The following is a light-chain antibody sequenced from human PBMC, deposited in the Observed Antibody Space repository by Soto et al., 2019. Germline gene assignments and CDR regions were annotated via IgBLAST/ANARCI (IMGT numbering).Light chain of an antibody. CDR1: SGSVSTSYY. CDR3: VLYMGSGTVV. V-gene: IGLV8-61*01. J-gene: IGLJ2*01. Sequence: QTVVTQEPSFSVSPGGTVTLTCGLSSGSVSTSYYPSWYQQTPGQAPRTLIYSTNTRSSGVPDRFSGSILGNKAALTITGAQADDESDYCCVLYMGSGTVVFGGGTQLTVL. CDR2: STN.